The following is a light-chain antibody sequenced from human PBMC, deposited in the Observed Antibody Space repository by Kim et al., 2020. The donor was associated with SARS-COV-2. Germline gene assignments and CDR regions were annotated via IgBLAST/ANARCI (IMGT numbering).Light chain of an antibody. CDR1: NIGSKS. V-gene: IGLV3-21*04. CDR3: QVWDSSSDHPV. CDR2: YDS. Sequence: APGKTARITCGGNNIGSKSVHWYQQKPGQAPVLVIYYDSDRPSGIPERCSGSNSGNAATLTSSRVEAGDEADYYCQVWDSSSDHPVFGGGTQLTVL. J-gene: IGLJ3*02.